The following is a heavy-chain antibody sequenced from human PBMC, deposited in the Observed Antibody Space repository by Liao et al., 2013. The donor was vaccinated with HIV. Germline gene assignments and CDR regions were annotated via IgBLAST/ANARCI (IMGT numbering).Heavy chain of an antibody. D-gene: IGHD3-10*01. V-gene: IGHV4-34*02. CDR1: GSPFNDYF. CDR2: INHSGSS. CDR3: ARGLHYGAGTYSVSEYFQR. J-gene: IGHJ1*01. Sequence: QVQLQQWGAGPLKPSETLSLTCAVYGSPFNDYFWTWIRQPPGKGLEWIGEINHSGSSNYNPSLKSRVTISVDTSKKQFFLKLRSVTAADTAVYFCARGLHYGAGTYSVSEYFQRWGQGTLVTVSS.